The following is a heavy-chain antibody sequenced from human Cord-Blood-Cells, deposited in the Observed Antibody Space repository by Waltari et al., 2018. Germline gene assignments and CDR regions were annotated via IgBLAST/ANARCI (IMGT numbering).Heavy chain of an antibody. CDR2: ISSSSSYI. J-gene: IGHJ4*02. D-gene: IGHD2-15*01. CDR3: ARGNLVGEALAYYFDY. V-gene: IGHV3-21*01. Sequence: EVQLVESGGGLVEPGGSLRLSCAASGFTFSSYSMNWVRQAPGKGLEWVSSISSSSSYIYYADSVKGRFTISRDNAKNSLYLQMNSLRAEDTAVYYCARGNLVGEALAYYFDYWGQGTLVTVSS. CDR1: GFTFSSYS.